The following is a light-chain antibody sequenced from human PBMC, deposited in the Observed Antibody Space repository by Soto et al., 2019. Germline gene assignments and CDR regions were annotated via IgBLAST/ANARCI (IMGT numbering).Light chain of an antibody. CDR2: GVT. V-gene: IGLV2-14*01. Sequence: QSALTQPASVSGSPGQSITISCTGTGSDIGAYNYVSWYQQHPGKAPKLIIYGVTHRPSGVSTRFSASKSAYTASLTISGLQAADEADYYCSSFTTSYFYVFGPGTKLTVL. CDR1: GSDIGAYNY. J-gene: IGLJ1*01. CDR3: SSFTTSYFYV.